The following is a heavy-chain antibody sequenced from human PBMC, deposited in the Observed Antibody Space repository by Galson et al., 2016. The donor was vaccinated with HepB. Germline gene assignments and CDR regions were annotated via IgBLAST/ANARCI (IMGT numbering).Heavy chain of an antibody. J-gene: IGHJ4*02. CDR2: IYWDGDE. V-gene: IGHV2-5*02. Sequence: PALVKPTQTLTLTCIFSGFSLSTTGVGVGWMRQPPGKTLEWLAHIYWDGDERYSPSLKSRLIITKDTSKNRVVLTMTNMDPVDTATYYCVHIVHSGSYYYFAYWGQGTLVTVSS. CDR3: VHIVHSGSYYYFAY. CDR1: GFSLSTTGVG. D-gene: IGHD1-26*01.